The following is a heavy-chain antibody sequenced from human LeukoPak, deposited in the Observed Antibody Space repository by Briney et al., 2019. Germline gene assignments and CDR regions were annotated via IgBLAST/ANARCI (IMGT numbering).Heavy chain of an antibody. CDR3: AKLIQWSDTFDI. D-gene: IGHD2-15*01. J-gene: IGHJ3*02. V-gene: IGHV4-39*07. CDR1: GGSISSSSYY. Sequence: PSETLSLTCTVSGGSISSSSYYWGWIRQPPGKGLEWIGSIYYSGSTYYNPSLKSRVTISVDTSKNQFSLKLSSVTAADTAVYYCAKLIQWSDTFDIWGQGTMVTVSS. CDR2: IYYSGST.